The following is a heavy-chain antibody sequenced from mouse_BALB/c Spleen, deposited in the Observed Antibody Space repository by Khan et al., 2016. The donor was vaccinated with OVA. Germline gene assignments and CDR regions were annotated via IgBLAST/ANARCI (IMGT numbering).Heavy chain of an antibody. CDR3: DRVRGYYVSFVH. Sequence: VQLKESGPEVVKPGASVKMSCKASGYTFTSYVMHWVKQKPGQGLEWIGYIYPFNDATKFNEKFNGKAKLTSDKSSRTAYMELSNLTSEDSAVYYCDRVRGYYVSFVHWGQGTLVTVSA. CDR1: GYTFTSYV. CDR2: IYPFNDAT. D-gene: IGHD2-3*01. J-gene: IGHJ3*01. V-gene: IGHV1S136*01.